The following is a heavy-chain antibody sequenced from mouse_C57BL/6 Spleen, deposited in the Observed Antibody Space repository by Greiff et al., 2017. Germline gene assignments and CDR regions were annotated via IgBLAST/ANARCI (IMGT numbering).Heavy chain of an antibody. J-gene: IGHJ1*03. CDR2: IDPETGGT. CDR1: GYTFTDYE. CDR3: TRRYYGSSDWYFGV. V-gene: IGHV1-15*01. D-gene: IGHD1-1*01. Sequence: QVQLQQSGAELVRPGASVTLSCKASGYTFTDYEMHWVKQTPVHGLEWIGAIDPETGGTAYNQKFKGKAILTADKSSSAAYMELRSLTSEDSAVYYCTRRYYGSSDWYFGVWGTGTTVTVSS.